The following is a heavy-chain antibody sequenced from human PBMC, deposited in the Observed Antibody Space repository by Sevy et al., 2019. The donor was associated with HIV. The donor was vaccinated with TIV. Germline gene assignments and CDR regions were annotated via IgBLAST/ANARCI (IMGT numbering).Heavy chain of an antibody. CDR2: IKRDGSEK. CDR1: GFSFSNYW. D-gene: IGHD2-2*01. Sequence: GGSLRLSCAASGFSFSNYWMSWFRQAPGKGLEWVANIKRDGSEKYYVASVKGRFTISRDNAKTSLFLQMNSLRGEDTAVYYCARDCSSASCLWGMDVWGQRTTVTVSS. CDR3: ARDCSSASCLWGMDV. V-gene: IGHV3-7*03. J-gene: IGHJ6*02.